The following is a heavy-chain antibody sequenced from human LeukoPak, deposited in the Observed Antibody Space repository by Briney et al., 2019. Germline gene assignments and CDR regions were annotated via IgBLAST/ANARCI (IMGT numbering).Heavy chain of an antibody. Sequence: PSETLSLTCTVSGGSISSYYWSWIRQPPGKGLEWIGYIYYSGSTNYNPSLKSRVTISVDTSKNRFSLKLSSVTAADTAVYYCATHIAAAGRDYWGQGTLVTVS. CDR1: GGSISSYY. CDR3: ATHIAAAGRDY. D-gene: IGHD6-13*01. CDR2: IYYSGST. V-gene: IGHV4-59*01. J-gene: IGHJ4*02.